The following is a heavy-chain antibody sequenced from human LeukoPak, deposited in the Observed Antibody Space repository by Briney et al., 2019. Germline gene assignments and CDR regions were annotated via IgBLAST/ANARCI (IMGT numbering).Heavy chain of an antibody. CDR1: GGSISHSGYY. CDR3: AKTYYYDPFDY. Sequence: SETLSLTCTVPGGSISHSGYYGGSIRQPPRKGLDWIGNIYDSVSTYYIPSLKSRGTISVDTSKNQFSLKLSSVTAADTAVYYCAKTYYYDPFDYWGQGTLVTVSS. CDR2: IYDSVST. V-gene: IGHV4-39*01. D-gene: IGHD3-22*01. J-gene: IGHJ4*02.